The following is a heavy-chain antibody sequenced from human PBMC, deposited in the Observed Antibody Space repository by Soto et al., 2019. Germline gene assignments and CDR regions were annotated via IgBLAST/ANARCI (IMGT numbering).Heavy chain of an antibody. CDR2: VSHNGST. Sequence: QVQLQQWGAGLLKPSETLSLTCALYGGSFSGFYWSWIRQPPGKGLEWIGEVSHNGSTNYNASLKRRVTISLDTSKNQFYLNLSSVTAADTAIYYCARAGGWNNYFGLDIWGQGTTVTVSS. CDR1: GGSFSGFY. CDR3: ARAGGWNNYFGLDI. J-gene: IGHJ6*02. D-gene: IGHD1-1*01. V-gene: IGHV4-34*01.